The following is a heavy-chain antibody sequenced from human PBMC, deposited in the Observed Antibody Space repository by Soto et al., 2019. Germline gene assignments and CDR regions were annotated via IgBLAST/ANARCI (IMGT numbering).Heavy chain of an antibody. V-gene: IGHV1-8*01. CDR1: GYTFTSYD. D-gene: IGHD6-19*01. CDR2: MNPNSGNT. J-gene: IGHJ5*02. CDR3: ARRRYSSGWLWSWFDP. Sequence: QVQLVQSGAEVKKPGASVKVSCKASGYTFTSYDINWVRQATGQGLEWMGWMNPNSGNTGYAQKFQGRVTMTRNTSISTAYMELSSLRSEDTAVYYCARRRYSSGWLWSWFDPWGQGTLVTVSS.